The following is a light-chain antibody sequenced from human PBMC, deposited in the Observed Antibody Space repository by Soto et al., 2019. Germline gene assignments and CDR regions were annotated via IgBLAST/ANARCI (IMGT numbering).Light chain of an antibody. CDR2: KAS. J-gene: IGKJ1*01. Sequence: IQMTQSPSTLSASVGYRFTVTCRASQSISTSLSWYQQKPGKAPKLLIYKASSLESGVPSRFSGSGSGTEFTLTISSLQPDDFATYYCQQYNTYSRTFGQGTTVDIK. V-gene: IGKV1-5*03. CDR1: QSISTS. CDR3: QQYNTYSRT.